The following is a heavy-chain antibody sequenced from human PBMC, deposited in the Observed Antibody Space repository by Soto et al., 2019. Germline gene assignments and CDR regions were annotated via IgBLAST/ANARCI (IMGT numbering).Heavy chain of an antibody. Sequence: GASVKVSCKASGYTFTGYYMHWVRQAPGQGLEWMGWIKPKSGGTNYAQKFQGWVTMTRDTSISTAYMELSRLRSDDTAVYYCAGNVLGELLSPQHYYYGMDVWGQGTTVTVSS. CDR1: GYTFTGYY. CDR2: IKPKSGGT. CDR3: AGNVLGELLSPQHYYYGMDV. D-gene: IGHD3-10*01. J-gene: IGHJ6*02. V-gene: IGHV1-2*04.